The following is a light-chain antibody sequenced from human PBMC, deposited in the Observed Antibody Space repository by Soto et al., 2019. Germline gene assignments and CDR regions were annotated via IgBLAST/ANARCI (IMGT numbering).Light chain of an antibody. CDR1: SSNIGRNT. CDR3: QSYDSSLSGWV. CDR2: GNS. Sequence: QSVLTQPPSASGTPGQTVTISCSGSSSNIGRNTVNWYQQLPGTAPKLLIYGNSNRPSGVPDRFSGSKSGTSASLAITGLQAEDEADYYCQSYDSSLSGWVFGGGTKLTVL. V-gene: IGLV1-40*01. J-gene: IGLJ3*02.